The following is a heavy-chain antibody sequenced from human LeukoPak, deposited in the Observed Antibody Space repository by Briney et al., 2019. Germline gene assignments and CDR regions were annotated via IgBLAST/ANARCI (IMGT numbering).Heavy chain of an antibody. CDR3: ARHVSVAVTNFFDY. Sequence: SETLSLTCTVSGGPISSRNYYWGWIRQPPGKGLEWIGGVYYTGTTYSNPSLKNRVTISVDTSKNQFSLRLSSVTAADTAVYYCARHVSVAVTNFFDYWGQGTLVTVSS. V-gene: IGHV4-39*01. D-gene: IGHD6-19*01. J-gene: IGHJ4*02. CDR2: VYYTGTT. CDR1: GGPISSRNYY.